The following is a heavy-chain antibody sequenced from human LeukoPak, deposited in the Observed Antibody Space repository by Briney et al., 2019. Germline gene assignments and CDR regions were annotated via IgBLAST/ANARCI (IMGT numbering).Heavy chain of an antibody. Sequence: PGGSLRLSCAASGFTFSSYAMHWVRQAPGKGLEWVSSISSSSSYIYYADSVKGRFTISGDNAKNSLYLQMNSLRAEDTAVYYCARGQWLVVEFDYWGQGTLVTVSS. CDR1: GFTFSSYA. CDR2: ISSSSSYI. V-gene: IGHV3-21*01. CDR3: ARGQWLVVEFDY. J-gene: IGHJ4*02. D-gene: IGHD6-19*01.